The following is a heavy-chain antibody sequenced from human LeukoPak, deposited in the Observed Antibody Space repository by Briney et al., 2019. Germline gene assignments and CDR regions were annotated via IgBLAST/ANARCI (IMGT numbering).Heavy chain of an antibody. V-gene: IGHV3-21*01. Sequence: GGSLRLSCAASGFTFSSYSMNWVRQAPGKGLEWVSSISSSSSYIYYADSVKGRFTISRGNAKNSLYLQMNSLRAEGTAVYYXXXXXXXXXXXXXXXPGVYYYGMDVWGQGTTVTVSS. CDR2: ISSSSSYI. J-gene: IGHJ6*02. D-gene: IGHD3-10*01. CDR1: GFTFSSYS. CDR3: XXXXXXXXXXXXXXPGVYYYGMDV.